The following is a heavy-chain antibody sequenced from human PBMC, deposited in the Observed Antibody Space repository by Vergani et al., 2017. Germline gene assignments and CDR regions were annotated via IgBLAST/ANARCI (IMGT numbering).Heavy chain of an antibody. CDR1: GGPFSSYT. V-gene: IGHV1-69*08. CDR3: ARDGECRSWTGGNYYGMHV. J-gene: IGHJ6*02. CDR2: IIPILGIA. Sequence: QVQLVQSGAEVKKPGSSVKVSCKASGGPFSSYTISWVRQAPGQGLEWMGRIIPILGIANYAQNFQGRVTITADKSTSTAYMELSSLRSEDTAVYYCARDGECRSWTGGNYYGMHVWGQGP. D-gene: IGHD6-13*01.